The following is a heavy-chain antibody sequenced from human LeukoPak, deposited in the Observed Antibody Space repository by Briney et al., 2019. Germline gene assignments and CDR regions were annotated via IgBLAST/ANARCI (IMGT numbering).Heavy chain of an antibody. Sequence: SETLSLTCAVSSGSISSGGYSWSWIRQPPGKGMEFIAYIYYTGNTYFNPSLKSRVTISVDTSKNQFSLKLSSVTAADTAVYYCARVLAAAGNNWFDPWGQGTLVTVSS. CDR1: SGSISSGGYS. CDR2: IYYTGNT. V-gene: IGHV4-30-4*07. D-gene: IGHD6-13*01. J-gene: IGHJ5*02. CDR3: ARVLAAAGNNWFDP.